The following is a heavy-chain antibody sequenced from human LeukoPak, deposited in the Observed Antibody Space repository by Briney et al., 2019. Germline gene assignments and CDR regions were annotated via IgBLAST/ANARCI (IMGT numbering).Heavy chain of an antibody. J-gene: IGHJ6*03. CDR1: GFTFSTYN. CDR2: ITSSSSYA. D-gene: IGHD5-12*01. Sequence: GGSLRLSCEASGFTFSTYNMNWVRQAPGKRLEWVSSITSSSSYAFYADSVKGRFTISRDNAKSSLYLQMNNLRTEDTAVYYCARDPYSGHYGNDYYYYMDVWGKGTTVTISS. V-gene: IGHV3-21*01. CDR3: ARDPYSGHYGNDYYYYMDV.